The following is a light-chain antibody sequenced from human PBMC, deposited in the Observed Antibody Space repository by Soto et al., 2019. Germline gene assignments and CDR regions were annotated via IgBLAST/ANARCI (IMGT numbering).Light chain of an antibody. CDR2: GNN. Sequence: QSVLTQPPSVSGAPGQRVTISCTGNNSNIGGGYDVHWYQQLPGTAPKLLIHGNNNRPSGVPDRFSGSKSYASASLAITGLQSEDEADYYCHSYDSRLSGSVFGGGTKVTVL. V-gene: IGLV1-40*01. J-gene: IGLJ2*01. CDR1: NSNIGGGYD. CDR3: HSYDSRLSGSV.